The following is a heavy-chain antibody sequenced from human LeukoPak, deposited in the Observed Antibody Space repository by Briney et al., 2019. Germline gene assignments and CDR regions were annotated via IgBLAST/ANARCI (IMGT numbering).Heavy chain of an antibody. CDR2: INHSGST. CDR1: GGSFSGYY. V-gene: IGHV4-34*01. D-gene: IGHD3-10*01. Sequence: SETLSLTCAVYGGSFSGYYWSWIRQPPGKGLEWIGEINHSGSTNYNPSLKSRVTISVDTSKNQFSLKLSSVIAADTAVYYCARLIMVRGVIWFDPWGQGTLVTVSS. J-gene: IGHJ5*02. CDR3: ARLIMVRGVIWFDP.